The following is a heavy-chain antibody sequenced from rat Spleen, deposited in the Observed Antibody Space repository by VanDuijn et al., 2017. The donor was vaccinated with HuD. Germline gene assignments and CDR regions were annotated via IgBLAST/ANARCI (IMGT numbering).Heavy chain of an antibody. CDR3: ARIRDVMDV. Sequence: VQLQESGPGLVKPSQSLSLTCSVTGSSISSTYRWNWIRKFPGKKLEWMGYINSAGSSNYNPSLKSRISITRDTSKNQFFLQVNSVIIEDTATYYCARIRDVMDVWGQGASVTVSS. CDR1: GSSISSTYR. J-gene: IGHJ4*01. D-gene: IGHD1-6*01. V-gene: IGHV3-3*01. CDR2: INSAGSS.